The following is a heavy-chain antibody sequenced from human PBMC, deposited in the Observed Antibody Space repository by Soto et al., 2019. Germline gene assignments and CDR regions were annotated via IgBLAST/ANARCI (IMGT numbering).Heavy chain of an antibody. CDR1: GFTFSSYA. CDR2: ISGSGGST. D-gene: IGHD6-13*01. V-gene: IGHV3-23*01. J-gene: IGHJ4*02. Sequence: PGGSLRLSCAASGFTFSSYAMSWVRQAPGKGLEWVSAISGSGGSTYYADSVKGRFTISRDNSKNTLYLQMNSLRAEDTAVYYCAKGLAAAGTALVDYWGQGTLVTVSS. CDR3: AKGLAAAGTALVDY.